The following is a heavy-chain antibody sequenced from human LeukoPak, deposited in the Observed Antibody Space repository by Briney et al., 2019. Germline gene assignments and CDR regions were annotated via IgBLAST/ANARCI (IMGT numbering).Heavy chain of an antibody. CDR1: GYTFTGYY. CDR2: INPNSGGT. J-gene: IGHJ4*02. V-gene: IGHV1-2*02. Sequence: GASVKVSCKASGYTFTGYYMHWVRQASGQGLEWMGWINPNSGGTNYAQKFQGRVTMTRDTSISTAYMELSRLRSDDTAVYYCARGIVVVPAALGYWGQGTLVTVSS. CDR3: ARGIVVVPAALGY. D-gene: IGHD2-2*01.